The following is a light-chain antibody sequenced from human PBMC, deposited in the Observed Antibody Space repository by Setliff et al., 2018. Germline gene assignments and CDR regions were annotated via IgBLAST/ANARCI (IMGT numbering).Light chain of an antibody. CDR1: YSDIGGHDR. CDR2: EVF. V-gene: IGLV2-18*02. CDR3: GSFSSTTTFYV. Sequence: QSALTQPPSVSGSPGQSVTISCTGTYSDIGGHDRVSWYQQPPGAATKLIIYEVFHRPSGVPVRFSGSKSGTTASLTISGLQAEDEADYFCGSFSSTTTFYVFGPGTKVTVL. J-gene: IGLJ1*01.